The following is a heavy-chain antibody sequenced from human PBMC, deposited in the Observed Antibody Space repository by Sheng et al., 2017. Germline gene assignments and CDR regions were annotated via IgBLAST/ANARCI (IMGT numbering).Heavy chain of an antibody. D-gene: IGHD5-12*01. CDR1: GGTFSGSA. J-gene: IGHJ6*02. Sequence: QVQLVQSGAEVKKPGSSVKVSCKTSGGTFSGSAFSWVRQAPGHGLEWMGWISAYTGNTNYAQNLQGRVTMTTDTSTSTAYMELRSLRSDDTSVYYCARGGGGYNRDDGMDVWGQGTTVTVSS. CDR2: ISAYTGNT. V-gene: IGHV1-18*01. CDR3: ARGGGGYNRDDGMDV.